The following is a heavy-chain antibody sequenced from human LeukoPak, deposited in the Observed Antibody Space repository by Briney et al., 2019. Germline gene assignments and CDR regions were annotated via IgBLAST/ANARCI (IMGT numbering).Heavy chain of an antibody. Sequence: GALRLSCAASGFTFSSYEMNWVRQAPGKGLEWVSYISSSGSTIYYADSVKGRFTISRDNAKNSLYLQMNSLRAEDTAVYYCARVRAVTTFRDAFDIWGQGTMVTVSS. V-gene: IGHV3-48*03. CDR3: ARVRAVTTFRDAFDI. CDR2: ISSSGSTI. J-gene: IGHJ3*02. D-gene: IGHD4-17*01. CDR1: GFTFSSYE.